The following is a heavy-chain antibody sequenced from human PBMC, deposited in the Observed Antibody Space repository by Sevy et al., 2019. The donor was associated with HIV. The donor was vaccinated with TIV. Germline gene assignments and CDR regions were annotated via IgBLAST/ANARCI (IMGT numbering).Heavy chain of an antibody. CDR2: ISGSGGST. J-gene: IGHJ6*02. Sequence: GGFLRLSCAASGFTFSSYAMSWVRQAPGKGLEWVSAISGSGGSTYYADSVKGRFTISRDNSKNTLYLQMNSLRAEDTAVYYCAKDPYYYGHEDVWGQGTTVTVSS. V-gene: IGHV3-23*01. CDR1: GFTFSSYA. CDR3: AKDPYYYGHEDV. D-gene: IGHD3-10*01.